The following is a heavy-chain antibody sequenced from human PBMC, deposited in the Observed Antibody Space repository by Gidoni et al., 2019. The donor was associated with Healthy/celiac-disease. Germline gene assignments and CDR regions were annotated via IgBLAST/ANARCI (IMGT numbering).Heavy chain of an antibody. Sequence: AQKFQGRVTMTRDTSTSTVYMELSSLRSEDTAVYYCARDLDSGYDYAAGGDWYFDLWGRGTLVTVSS. CDR3: ARDLDSGYDYAAGGDWYFDL. V-gene: IGHV1-46*01. J-gene: IGHJ2*01. D-gene: IGHD5-12*01.